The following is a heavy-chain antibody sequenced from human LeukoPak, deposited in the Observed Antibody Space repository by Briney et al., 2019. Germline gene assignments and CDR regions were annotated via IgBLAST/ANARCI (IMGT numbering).Heavy chain of an antibody. D-gene: IGHD2-2*01. J-gene: IGHJ4*02. Sequence: GGSLRLSCAASGFTFSSYAMSWVRQAPGKGLEWVSAISGSGGSTYYADSVKGRLTISRDNSKNTLYLQMNSLRAEDTAVYYCAKGSSTSCYAGSVGDYWGQGTLVTVSS. V-gene: IGHV3-23*01. CDR3: AKGSSTSCYAGSVGDY. CDR1: GFTFSSYA. CDR2: ISGSGGST.